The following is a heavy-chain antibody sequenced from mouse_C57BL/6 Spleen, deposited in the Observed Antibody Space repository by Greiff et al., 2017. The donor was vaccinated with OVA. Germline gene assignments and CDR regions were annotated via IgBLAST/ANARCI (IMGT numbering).Heavy chain of an antibody. CDR3: ARSHYCGSSYEGY. CDR2: IDPSDSYT. D-gene: IGHD1-1*01. J-gene: IGHJ2*01. V-gene: IGHV1-50*01. Sequence: VQLQQPGAELVKPGASVKLSCKASGYTFTSYWMQWVKQRPGQGLEWIGEIDPSDSYTNYNQKFKGKATLTVDTSSSTAYMQLSSLTSEDSAVYYFARSHYCGSSYEGYWGQGTTLTVSS. CDR1: GYTFTSYW.